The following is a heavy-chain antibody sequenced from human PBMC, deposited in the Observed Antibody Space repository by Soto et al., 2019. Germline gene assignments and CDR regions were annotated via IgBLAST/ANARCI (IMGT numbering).Heavy chain of an antibody. D-gene: IGHD3-10*01. CDR1: GGTFSSYT. V-gene: IGHV1-69*02. Sequence: QVQLVQSGAEVKKPGSSVKVSCKASGGTFSSYTISWVRQAPGQGLEWMGRIIPILGIANYAQKFQGRVTITADKSTSTAYMELSSLRSEDTAVYYCAGGGSGIYPVDPWGQGTLVTVSS. CDR2: IIPILGIA. CDR3: AGGGSGIYPVDP. J-gene: IGHJ5*02.